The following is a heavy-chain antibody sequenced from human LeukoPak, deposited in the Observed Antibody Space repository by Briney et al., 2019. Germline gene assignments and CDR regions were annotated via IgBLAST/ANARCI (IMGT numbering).Heavy chain of an antibody. CDR3: ARGDGSGSGSHPAY. CDR1: GDSISSGNW. D-gene: IGHD3-10*01. J-gene: IGHJ4*02. Sequence: SGTLSLTCAVSGDSISSGNWWSWVRQPPGKGLEWIGEIYHSGSTNYNPPLKSRVTISVDKSENHFSLRLSSVTAADTAVYYCARGDGSGSGSHPAYWGQGTLVTVSS. CDR2: IYHSGST. V-gene: IGHV4-4*02.